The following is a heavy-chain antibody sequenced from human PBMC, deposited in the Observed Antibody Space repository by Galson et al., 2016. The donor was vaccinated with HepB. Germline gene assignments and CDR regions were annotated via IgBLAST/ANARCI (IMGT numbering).Heavy chain of an antibody. D-gene: IGHD3-22*01. CDR2: ISGTNGFI. J-gene: IGHJ6*02. V-gene: IGHV3-21*01. Sequence: SLRLSCAASGFTFSNCNMNWVRQAPGKGLEWVSSISGTNGFIYQADSVKGRFTISRDNAKNSLYLQMSSLRADDTAVYFCARDLDSRYYYSYHVMDVWGQGTTVTVSS. CDR1: GFTFSNCN. CDR3: ARDLDSRYYYSYHVMDV.